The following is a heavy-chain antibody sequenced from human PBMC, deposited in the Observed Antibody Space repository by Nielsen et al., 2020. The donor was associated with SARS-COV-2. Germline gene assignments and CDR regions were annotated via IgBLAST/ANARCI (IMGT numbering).Heavy chain of an antibody. D-gene: IGHD6-19*01. V-gene: IGHV3-73*01. CDR3: ARESVTGTDAFDI. CDR2: IRSKANIYAT. J-gene: IGHJ3*02. Sequence: GESLKISCAASGFTFSGSSMHWVRQAPGKGLEWIGRIRSKANIYATAYAASVKGRFTISRDDSKNTAYLQMNSLRAEDTAVYYCARESVTGTDAFDIWGQGTVVTVSS. CDR1: GFTFSGSS.